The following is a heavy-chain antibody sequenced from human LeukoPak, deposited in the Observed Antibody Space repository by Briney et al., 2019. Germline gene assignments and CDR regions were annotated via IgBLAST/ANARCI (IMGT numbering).Heavy chain of an antibody. Sequence: PGGSLRLSCAASGFTFSSYEMNWVRQAPGKGLEWVSYISSSGSTIYYADSVKGRFTISRDNSKNTLYLQMNSLRAEDTAVYYCAKETDVGITIFGVVDYWGQGTMVTVSS. D-gene: IGHD3-3*01. J-gene: IGHJ4*02. V-gene: IGHV3-48*03. CDR3: AKETDVGITIFGVVDY. CDR1: GFTFSSYE. CDR2: ISSSGSTI.